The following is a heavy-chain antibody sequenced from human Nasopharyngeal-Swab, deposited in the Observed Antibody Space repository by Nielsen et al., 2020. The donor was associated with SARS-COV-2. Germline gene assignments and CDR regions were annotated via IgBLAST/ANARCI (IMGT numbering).Heavy chain of an antibody. J-gene: IGHJ4*02. CDR1: GGTFSSYA. CDR2: IIPILGIA. CDR3: ARGAGPFDY. V-gene: IGHV1-69*04. Sequence: SVKVSCKASGGTFSSYAISWVRQAPGQGLEWMGRIIPILGIANYAQKFQGRVTITADKSTSTAYMELRSLRSDDTAVYYCARGAGPFDYWGQGTLVTVSS.